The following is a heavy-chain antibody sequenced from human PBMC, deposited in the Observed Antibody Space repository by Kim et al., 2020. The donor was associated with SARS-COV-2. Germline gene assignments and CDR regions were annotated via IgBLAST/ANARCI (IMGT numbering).Heavy chain of an antibody. Sequence: SETLSLTCTVSGGSISSGAYYLNWIRQHPGKGLEWIGYIYRSGSTYYNPSLKSRVTISVDTSKNQFSLTLSSVTAADTAVYYCARDLTPSTYAFDIWGQGTMVTVSS. CDR2: IYRSGST. J-gene: IGHJ3*02. CDR1: GGSISSGAYY. V-gene: IGHV4-31*03. CDR3: ARDLTPSTYAFDI.